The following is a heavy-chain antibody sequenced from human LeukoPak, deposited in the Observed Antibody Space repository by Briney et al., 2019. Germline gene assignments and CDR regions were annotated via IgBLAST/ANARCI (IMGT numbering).Heavy chain of an antibody. Sequence: SETLSLTCTVSGGPISSGNYYWSWIRQPAGKGLEWIGRISISGSTTYNPSLKSRVAISLDTSKNHFSLKLSSVTAADTAVYYCARGAFRPSSGSPLLYYFDYWGQGTLVTVSS. V-gene: IGHV4-61*02. CDR3: ARGAFRPSSGSPLLYYFDY. D-gene: IGHD6-19*01. J-gene: IGHJ4*02. CDR1: GGPISSGNYY. CDR2: ISISGST.